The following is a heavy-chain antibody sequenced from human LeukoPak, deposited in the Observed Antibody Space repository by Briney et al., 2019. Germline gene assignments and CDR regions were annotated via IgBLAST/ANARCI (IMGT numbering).Heavy chain of an antibody. D-gene: IGHD3-22*01. CDR2: IYSSGST. J-gene: IGHJ4*02. V-gene: IGHV4-4*07. Sequence: SETLSLTCTVSGGSISSYSWSGIRQSAGKGLEWIGRIYSSGSTKYNSSLKSRVTMSVDTSKNQFSLKLTSVTAADTAIYYCARWSSGDYYYVDYWGQGTLVTVSS. CDR1: GGSISSYS. CDR3: ARWSSGDYYYVDY.